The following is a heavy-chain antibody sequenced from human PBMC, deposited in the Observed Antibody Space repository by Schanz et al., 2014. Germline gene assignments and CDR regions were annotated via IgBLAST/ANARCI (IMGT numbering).Heavy chain of an antibody. D-gene: IGHD6-25*01. CDR2: LWHDGSKK. CDR1: GFTFSSYD. J-gene: IGHJ4*02. CDR3: AKVRYSSGWRGDYFDE. V-gene: IGHV3-33*06. Sequence: QVQLVESGGGVVQPGRSLRLSCVASGFTFSSYDVFWVRQAPGKGLEWVAILWHDGSKKYYADSVKGRFTISRDNFKGALYLQMSSLRAEDTAVYYCAKVRYSSGWRGDYFDEWGQGTLVTVAS.